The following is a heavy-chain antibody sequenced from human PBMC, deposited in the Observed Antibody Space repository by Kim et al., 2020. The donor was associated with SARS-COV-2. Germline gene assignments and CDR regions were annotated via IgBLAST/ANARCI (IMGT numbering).Heavy chain of an antibody. D-gene: IGHD3-22*01. CDR3: ARTNYDSSGYYVP. V-gene: IGHV1-69*01. Sequence: YAQKFQGRVTITADESTSTAYMELSSLRSEDTAVYYCARTNYDSSGYYVPWGQGTLVTVSS. J-gene: IGHJ5*02.